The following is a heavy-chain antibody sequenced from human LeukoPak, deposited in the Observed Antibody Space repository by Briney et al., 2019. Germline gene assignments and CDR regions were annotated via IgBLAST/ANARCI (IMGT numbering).Heavy chain of an antibody. D-gene: IGHD2-21*01. Sequence: ASVNVSCKASGGVFTTYAVSWVRQAPGQGLEWMGSIIPFLGTTNYAQKFQGRVTITADEPTRTAYMELTYVRSDDTAVYYCTIIPNVILFTHYFEYWGQGTLVTVSS. CDR3: TIIPNVILFTHYFEY. CDR2: IIPFLGTT. V-gene: IGHV1-69*11. CDR1: GGVFTTYA. J-gene: IGHJ4*02.